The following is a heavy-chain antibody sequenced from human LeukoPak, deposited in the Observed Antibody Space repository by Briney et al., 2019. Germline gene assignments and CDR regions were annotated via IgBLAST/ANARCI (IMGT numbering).Heavy chain of an antibody. CDR2: ISSGDST. V-gene: IGHV3-53*01. CDR3: GRDLIGTAASWDS. Sequence: GGSLRLSFAASGFTVNNKYMNWVRQAPGKGLEWVSVISSGDSTYYADSVKGRFTISRDNSKNTLYLQMNSLRVEDTAVYYCGRDLIGTAASWDSWGQGTLVTVSS. CDR1: GFTVNNKY. J-gene: IGHJ4*02. D-gene: IGHD6-25*01.